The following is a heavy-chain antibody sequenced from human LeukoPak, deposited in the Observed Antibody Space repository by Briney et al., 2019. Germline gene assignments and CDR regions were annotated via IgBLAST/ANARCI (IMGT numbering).Heavy chain of an antibody. J-gene: IGHJ3*02. Sequence: PGGSLRLSCAASGFTFSSYSMNWVRQAPGKGLEWVSSISSSSSYIYYADSVKGRFTISRDNAKNSLYLQMNSLRAEDTAVYYCARDTANWGSEDDAFDIWGQGTMVTVSS. CDR1: GFTFSSYS. CDR3: ARDTANWGSEDDAFDI. D-gene: IGHD7-27*01. V-gene: IGHV3-21*01. CDR2: ISSSSSYI.